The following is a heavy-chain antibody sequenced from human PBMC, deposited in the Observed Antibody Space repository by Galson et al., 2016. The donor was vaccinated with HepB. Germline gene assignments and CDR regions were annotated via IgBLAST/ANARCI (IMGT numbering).Heavy chain of an antibody. CDR2: IWSDGSNK. CDR3: ARDQAIVVAQDWYFDL. J-gene: IGHJ2*01. CDR1: GFTFGTYG. Sequence: SLRLSCAGSGFTFGTYGMHWVRQAPGKGLEWVALIWSDGSNKYYSDSVKGRFTISRGNSKNTLSLQMNSLRVEDTAVYYCARDQAIVVAQDWYFDLWGRGTLVTVSS. V-gene: IGHV3-33*01. D-gene: IGHD3-22*01.